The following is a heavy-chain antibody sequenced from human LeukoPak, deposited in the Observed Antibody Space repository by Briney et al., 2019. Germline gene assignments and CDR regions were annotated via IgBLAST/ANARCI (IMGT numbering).Heavy chain of an antibody. V-gene: IGHV1-46*01. D-gene: IGHD5-18*01. CDR2: INPSGGST. J-gene: IGHJ4*02. CDR1: GYTFTSYY. Sequence: ASVKVSCKASGYTFTSYYMHWVRQAPGQGLEWMGIINPSGGSTSYAQKFQGRVTMTRDMSTSTVYMELSSLRSDDTAVYYCASEVDTAMVEYWGQGTLVTVSS. CDR3: ASEVDTAMVEY.